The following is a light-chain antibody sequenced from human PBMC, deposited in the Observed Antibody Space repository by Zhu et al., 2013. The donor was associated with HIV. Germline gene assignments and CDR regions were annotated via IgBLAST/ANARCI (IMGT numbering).Light chain of an antibody. CDR3: QQYRISPGT. CDR1: QSVSNY. J-gene: IGKJ1*01. Sequence: EIVLTQSPGTLSLSPGETATLSCRASQSVSNYLAWYQQKPGQAPRLLIYGASSRATGIPDRFSGSGSGADFTLTVSRLEPEDFAVYYCQQYRISPGTFGPRDPGGTQT. V-gene: IGKV3-20*01. CDR2: GAS.